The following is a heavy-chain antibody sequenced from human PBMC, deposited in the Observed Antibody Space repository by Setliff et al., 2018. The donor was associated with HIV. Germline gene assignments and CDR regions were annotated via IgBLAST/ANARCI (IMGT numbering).Heavy chain of an antibody. D-gene: IGHD7-27*01. Sequence: VASVPVSCKASGHTFTNSAIGWVRQAPGQGLEWMGGIVPILGIANSAQKFQGRVTITTDESTNTAYMELSSLRSEDTAVYYCARIPTGGAFDIWGQGTVVTVSS. CDR3: ARIPTGGAFDI. V-gene: IGHV1-69*10. CDR2: IVPILGIA. CDR1: GHTFTNSA. J-gene: IGHJ3*02.